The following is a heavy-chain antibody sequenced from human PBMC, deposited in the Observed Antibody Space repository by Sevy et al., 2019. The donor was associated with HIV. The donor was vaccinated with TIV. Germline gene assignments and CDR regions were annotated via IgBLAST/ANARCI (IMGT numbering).Heavy chain of an antibody. CDR3: ARDKLQTTGSLGDYYYGLDV. CDR2: IWYDGSNK. V-gene: IGHV3-33*01. Sequence: GGSLRLSCAGSGFTFSNYGMHWVRQAPGKGLEWVAIIWYDGSNKYYTEFVKGRFTISGDNSKNLLFLQMNGLIAEDTAVYYYARDKLQTTGSLGDYYYGLDVWGQGTRVTVSS. J-gene: IGHJ6*02. D-gene: IGHD3-16*01. CDR1: GFTFSNYG.